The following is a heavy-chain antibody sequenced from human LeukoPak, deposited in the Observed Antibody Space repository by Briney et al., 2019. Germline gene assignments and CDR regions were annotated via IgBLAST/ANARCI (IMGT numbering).Heavy chain of an antibody. CDR2: INHSGST. CDR1: GGSFSGYY. V-gene: IGHV4-34*01. Sequence: SETLSLTCAVYGGSFSGYYWSWIRQPPGKGLEWIGEINHSGSTNYNPSLKSRVTISVDTSKNQFSLRLSSVTAADTAVYYCARGKNYDFWSGSNVTADYYYYMDVWGKGTTVTVSS. J-gene: IGHJ6*03. D-gene: IGHD3-3*01. CDR3: ARGKNYDFWSGSNVTADYYYYMDV.